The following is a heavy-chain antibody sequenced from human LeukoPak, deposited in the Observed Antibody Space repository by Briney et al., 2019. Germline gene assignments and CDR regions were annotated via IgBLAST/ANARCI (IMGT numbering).Heavy chain of an antibody. CDR2: IYYSGST. CDR1: GGSISSYY. D-gene: IGHD6-13*01. V-gene: IGHV4-59*08. J-gene: IGHJ2*01. Sequence: SETLSLTCTVSGGSISSYYWSWLRQPPGKGLGWIGYIYYSGSTNYNPSLKSRVTISVDTSKNQFSLKLSSVTAADTAVYYCARRTAAGYDWYFDLWGRGTLVTVSS. CDR3: ARRTAAGYDWYFDL.